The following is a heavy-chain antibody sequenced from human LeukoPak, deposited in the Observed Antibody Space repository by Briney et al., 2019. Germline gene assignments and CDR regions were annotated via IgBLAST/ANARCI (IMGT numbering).Heavy chain of an antibody. CDR1: GGSFSGYY. D-gene: IGHD4-17*01. CDR2: INHSGST. CDR3: ARGLSTVTKRLYYFDY. V-gene: IGHV4-34*01. J-gene: IGHJ4*02. Sequence: SETLSLTCAVYGGSFSGYYWSWIRQPPGKGLEWIGEINHSGSTNYNPSLKSRVTISVDTSKNQFSLKLSSATAADTAVYYCARGLSTVTKRLYYFDYWGQGTLVTVSS.